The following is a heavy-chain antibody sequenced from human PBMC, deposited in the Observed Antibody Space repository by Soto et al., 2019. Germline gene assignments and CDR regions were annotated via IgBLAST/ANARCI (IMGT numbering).Heavy chain of an antibody. V-gene: IGHV1-69*13. J-gene: IGHJ5*02. CDR2: IIPIFGTA. CDR3: ASYLAAAGSNWFDP. D-gene: IGHD6-13*01. CDR1: GGTFSSYA. Sequence: ASVKVSCKASGGTFSSYAISWVRQAPGQGLEWMGGIIPIFGTANYAQKFQGRVTITADESTSTAYMELSSLRSEDTAVYYCASYLAAAGSNWFDPWGQGTLVTVSS.